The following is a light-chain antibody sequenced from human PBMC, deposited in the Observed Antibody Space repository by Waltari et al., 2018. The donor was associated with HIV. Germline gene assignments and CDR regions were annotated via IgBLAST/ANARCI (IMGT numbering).Light chain of an antibody. CDR2: EVS. CDR3: SSYISSSTLL. J-gene: IGLJ2*01. Sequence: GTSSDVGGYNYVSWYQQHPGKAPKLMIYEVSNRPSGVSNRFSGSKSGNTASLTISGLQAEDEADYYCSSYISSSTLLFGGGTKLTVL. V-gene: IGLV2-14*01. CDR1: SSDVGGYNY.